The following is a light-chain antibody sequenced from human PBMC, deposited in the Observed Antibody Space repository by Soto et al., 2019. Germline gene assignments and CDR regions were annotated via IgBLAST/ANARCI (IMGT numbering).Light chain of an antibody. CDR2: AES. Sequence: DIQLTQYPSFLSASLGDRVTITCRASQGIGSYLAWYQQKPGKAPRLLIYAESILQSRDPFRFSVSGCDQEFTLTNSSLHPEYFATYYCQQLNNYPLTLSGGTKLESK. CDR1: QGIGSY. V-gene: IGKV1-9*01. J-gene: IGKJ4*01. CDR3: QQLNNYPLT.